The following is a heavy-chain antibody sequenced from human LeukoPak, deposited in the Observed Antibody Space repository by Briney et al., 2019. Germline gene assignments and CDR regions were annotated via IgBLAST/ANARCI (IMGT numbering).Heavy chain of an antibody. CDR2: FDPEDGET. Sequence: ASVKVSCKVSGYTLTELSMLWVRQAPGKGLEWMGGFDPEDGETIYAQKFQGRVTMTEDTSTDTAYMELSSLRSEDTAVYYCATGSGYSSGWYPETIDYWGQGTLVTVSS. J-gene: IGHJ4*02. CDR1: GYTLTELS. V-gene: IGHV1-24*01. CDR3: ATGSGYSSGWYPETIDY. D-gene: IGHD6-19*01.